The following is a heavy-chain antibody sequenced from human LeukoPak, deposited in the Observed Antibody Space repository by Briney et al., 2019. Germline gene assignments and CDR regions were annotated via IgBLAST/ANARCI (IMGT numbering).Heavy chain of an antibody. CDR2: IKQDGSEK. D-gene: IGHD5-18*01. Sequence: QPGGSLRLSCAASGFTFSSYWMSWVRQAPGKGLEWMANIKQDGSEKYYVDSVKGRFTISRDNAKNSLYLQMNSLRAEDTAVYYCARTWIQLWSPFDYWGQGTLVTVSS. J-gene: IGHJ4*02. CDR3: ARTWIQLWSPFDY. CDR1: GFTFSSYW. V-gene: IGHV3-7*01.